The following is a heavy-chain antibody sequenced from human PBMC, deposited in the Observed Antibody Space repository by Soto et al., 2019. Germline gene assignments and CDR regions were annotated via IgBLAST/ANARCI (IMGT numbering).Heavy chain of an antibody. J-gene: IGHJ4*02. V-gene: IGHV3-33*01. CDR1: GFTFSSYG. Sequence: QVQLVESGGSVVQPGRSLRLSCAASGFTFSSYGMHWVRQAPGKGLEWVAVIWFDGSNKYYADSVKGRFTISRDNSKTTLYLQMNSLRAEDTAVYYCARVFDTYYFDSWGQGTLVTVSS. CDR3: ARVFDTYYFDS. D-gene: IGHD3-9*01. CDR2: IWFDGSNK.